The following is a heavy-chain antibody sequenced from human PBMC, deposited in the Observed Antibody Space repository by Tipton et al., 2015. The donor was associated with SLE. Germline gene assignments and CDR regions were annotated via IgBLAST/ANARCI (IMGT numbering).Heavy chain of an antibody. Sequence: TLSLTCTVSGGSINRSTYYWGWIRQPPGKGLEWIGYVFYSGSTNYNPSLKSRVTISVDTSKNQFSLKLNSVTAADTAVYYCAGTHYDFWSGYDAFDIWGQGTMVTVSS. CDR2: VFYSGST. CDR3: AGTHYDFWSGYDAFDI. J-gene: IGHJ3*02. D-gene: IGHD3-3*01. V-gene: IGHV4-39*01. CDR1: GGSINRSTYY.